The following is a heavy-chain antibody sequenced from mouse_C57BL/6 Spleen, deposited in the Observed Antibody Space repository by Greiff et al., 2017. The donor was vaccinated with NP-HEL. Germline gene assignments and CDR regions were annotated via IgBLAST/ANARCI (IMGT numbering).Heavy chain of an antibody. Sequence: EVKLVESGAELVRPGASVKLSCTASGFNIKDDYMHWVKQRPEQGLEWVGWIDPENGDTEYASKFQGKAPITADTSSNTAYLQLSSLTSEDTAVYYCTKSILRGYWGQGTTLTVSS. CDR3: TKSILRGY. J-gene: IGHJ2*01. CDR1: GFNIKDDY. CDR2: IDPENGDT. V-gene: IGHV14-4*01.